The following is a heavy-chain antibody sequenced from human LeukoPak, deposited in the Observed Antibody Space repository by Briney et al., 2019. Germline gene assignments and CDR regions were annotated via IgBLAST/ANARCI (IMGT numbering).Heavy chain of an antibody. J-gene: IGHJ3*02. CDR2: IRYDGSNK. V-gene: IGHV3-30*02. CDR1: GFTFSSYG. D-gene: IGHD2-8*01. Sequence: GGSLRLSCAASGFTFSSYGMHWVRQAPGKGLEWVAFIRYDGSNKYYADSVKGRFTISRDNSKNTLYLQMNSLRAEDTAVYYCAKDHYRVATNGAFDIWGQGTMVTVSS. CDR3: AKDHYRVATNGAFDI.